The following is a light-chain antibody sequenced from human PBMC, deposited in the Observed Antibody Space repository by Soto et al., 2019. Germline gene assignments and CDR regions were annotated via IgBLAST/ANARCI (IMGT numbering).Light chain of an antibody. V-gene: IGLV2-14*01. J-gene: IGLJ2*01. Sequence: QAVVTQPASVSGSPGQSITISCTGTSSDVGGYNYVSWYQQHPGKAPKLMIFEVSNRPSGVSHRFSGSKSGNTASLTISRVEAGDEADYYCQVWDSSSDHVVFGGGTKLTVL. CDR2: EVS. CDR1: SSDVGGYNY. CDR3: QVWDSSSDHVV.